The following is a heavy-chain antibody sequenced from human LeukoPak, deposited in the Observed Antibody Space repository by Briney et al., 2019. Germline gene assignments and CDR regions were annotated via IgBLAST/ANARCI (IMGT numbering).Heavy chain of an antibody. CDR2: IIPIFGTA. J-gene: IGHJ4*02. CDR1: GGTFSSYA. Sequence: SVKVSCEASGGTFSSYAISWVRQAPGQGLEWMGGIIPIFGTANYAQKFQGRVTITADESTSTAYMELRSLRSDDTAVYYCARDPADPYYYDSSGQPNDYWGQGTLVTVSS. D-gene: IGHD3-22*01. CDR3: ARDPADPYYYDSSGQPNDY. V-gene: IGHV1-69*13.